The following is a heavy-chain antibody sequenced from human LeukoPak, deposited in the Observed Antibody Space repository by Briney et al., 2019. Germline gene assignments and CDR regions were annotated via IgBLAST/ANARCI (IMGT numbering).Heavy chain of an antibody. V-gene: IGHV4-38-2*02. CDR3: ARENWNYPDY. J-gene: IGHJ4*02. D-gene: IGHD1-1*01. Sequence: PSETLSLTCTVSGYSISSGYYWGWIRQPPGKGLEWIGSIYHSGSTYYNPSLKSRVTISVDTSKNQFSLKLSSATAADTAVYYCARENWNYPDYWGQGTLVTVSS. CDR1: GYSISSGYY. CDR2: IYHSGST.